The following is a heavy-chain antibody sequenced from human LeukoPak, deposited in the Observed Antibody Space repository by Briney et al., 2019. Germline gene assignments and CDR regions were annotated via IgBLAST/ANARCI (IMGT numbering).Heavy chain of an antibody. CDR2: IYYSGTA. CDR1: GGSISSGDFY. J-gene: IGHJ3*02. V-gene: IGHV4-30-4*08. D-gene: IGHD2-21*01. Sequence: SETLSLTCTVSGGSISSGDFYWSWVRQHPEKGLEWIGYIYYSGTAYDNPSLKRRATISVDRSNNQFSLKLSSVTAADTAVYYCASIPTDLAPNPIPSYFTDAFAIWGQATMVTVSS. CDR3: ASIPTDLAPNPIPSYFTDAFAI.